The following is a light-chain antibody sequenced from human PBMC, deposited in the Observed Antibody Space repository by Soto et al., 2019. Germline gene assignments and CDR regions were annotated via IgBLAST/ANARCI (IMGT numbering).Light chain of an antibody. Sequence: DILMTQSPSSVSAAVGDRVIIACRASQHISTWLAWYQQKPGEAPKLLIFAASRLQSGVPSRFSGSGSGTDFTLTINGLHPEDFATYYCQQADSFPLTFGGGTKVEVK. J-gene: IGKJ4*01. V-gene: IGKV1D-12*01. CDR2: AAS. CDR1: QHISTW. CDR3: QQADSFPLT.